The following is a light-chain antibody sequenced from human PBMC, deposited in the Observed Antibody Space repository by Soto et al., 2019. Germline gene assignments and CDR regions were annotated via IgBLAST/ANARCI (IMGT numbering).Light chain of an antibody. CDR3: QQYNNWPPEYT. CDR1: QSVSSN. Sequence: EIVMTQSPATLSVSPGERATLSCRASQSVSSNLAWYQQKPGQAPRLLIYDASTRATGIPARFSGSGSGTEFTLTISSPQSEDFAVYYCQQYNNWPPEYTFGQGTKLEIK. J-gene: IGKJ2*01. V-gene: IGKV3-15*01. CDR2: DAS.